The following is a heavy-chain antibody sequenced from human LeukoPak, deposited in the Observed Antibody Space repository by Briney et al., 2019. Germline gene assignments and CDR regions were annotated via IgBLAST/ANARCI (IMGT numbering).Heavy chain of an antibody. CDR3: AKGPMVRGVIMYYFDY. V-gene: IGHV3-23*01. D-gene: IGHD3-10*01. CDR2: ISGSGGST. Sequence: QTGGSLRLSCAASGFTFSSYAMSWVRHAPGQGQGRVSAISGSGGSTYYADSVKGRFTISRDNSKNTLYLQMNSLRAEDTAVYYCAKGPMVRGVIMYYFDYWGQGTLVTVSS. CDR1: GFTFSSYA. J-gene: IGHJ4*02.